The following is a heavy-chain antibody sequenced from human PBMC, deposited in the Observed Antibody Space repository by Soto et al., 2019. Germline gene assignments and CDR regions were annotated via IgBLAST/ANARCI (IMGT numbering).Heavy chain of an antibody. D-gene: IGHD1-26*01. CDR1: GFTFSSYW. Sequence: EVQLVESGGGLVQPGGSLRLSCAASGFTFSSYWVHWVRQAPGKGLVWVSRINSDGSSTSYADSVKGRFTISRDNAKNTLYLQMNSLRAEDTAVYYCARGGSLNWYFDLWGRGTLVTVSS. J-gene: IGHJ2*01. CDR2: INSDGSST. V-gene: IGHV3-74*01. CDR3: ARGGSLNWYFDL.